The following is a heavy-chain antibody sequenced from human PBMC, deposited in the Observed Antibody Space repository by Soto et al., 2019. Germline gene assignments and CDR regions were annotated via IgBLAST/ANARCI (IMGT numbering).Heavy chain of an antibody. J-gene: IGHJ4*02. V-gene: IGHV3-23*01. CDR1: GFTFSSYA. D-gene: IGHD3-22*01. Sequence: PGGSLRLSCAASGFTFSSYAMSWVRQAPGKGLEWVSVISNSGSSTYYADSVKGRFTISRDDSENTLCLQMNNLSTEDTAVYYCTTGLSNGYYNFDFWGRGTLVTVSS. CDR3: TTGLSNGYYNFDF. CDR2: ISNSGSST.